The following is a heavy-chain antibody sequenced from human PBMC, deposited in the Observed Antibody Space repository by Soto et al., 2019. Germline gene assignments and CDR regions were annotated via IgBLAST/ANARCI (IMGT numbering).Heavy chain of an antibody. CDR2: INPSCGST. CDR1: GYTFTSYY. J-gene: IGHJ6*02. Sequence: ASVKVSCKASGYTFTSYYMPWVRQAPGQGLEWMGGINPSCGSTSYAQKFQGRVTMTADESTSTAYMELSSLRSEDTAVYYCARDAKPKTPYGMDVWGQGTTVTVSS. CDR3: ARDAKPKTPYGMDV. V-gene: IGHV1-46*01.